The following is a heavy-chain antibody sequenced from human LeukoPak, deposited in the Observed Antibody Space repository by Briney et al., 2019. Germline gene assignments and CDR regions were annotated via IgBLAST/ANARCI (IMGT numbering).Heavy chain of an antibody. D-gene: IGHD1-26*01. CDR2: ISSGTSYI. CDR3: ARDPTSSWETAFDI. Sequence: KPGGSLRLSCAASGFTFNTYTMNWVRQAPGKGLEWVSSISSGTSYIYYADSVKGRFTIARDNAKKSLYLQMNSLRAEDTAVYYCARDPTSSWETAFDIWGQGTMVTVSS. V-gene: IGHV3-21*01. J-gene: IGHJ3*02. CDR1: GFTFNTYT.